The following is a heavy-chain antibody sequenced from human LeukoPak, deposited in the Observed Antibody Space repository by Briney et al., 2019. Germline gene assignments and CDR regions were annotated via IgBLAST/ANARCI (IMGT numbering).Heavy chain of an antibody. CDR1: GGSISSSSYY. D-gene: IGHD4-17*01. Sequence: PSETLSLTCTVSGGSISSSSYYWGWIRQPPGKGLEWVGSIYYSGSTYYNPSLKSRVTISVDTSKNQFSLKLSSVTAADTAVYYCARRPYGDYSYYYYYMDVWGKGTTVTVSS. V-gene: IGHV4-39*01. CDR3: ARRPYGDYSYYYYYMDV. J-gene: IGHJ6*03. CDR2: IYYSGST.